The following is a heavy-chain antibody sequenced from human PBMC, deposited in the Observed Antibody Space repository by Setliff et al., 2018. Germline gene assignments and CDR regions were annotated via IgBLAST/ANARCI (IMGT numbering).Heavy chain of an antibody. D-gene: IGHD6-6*01. CDR3: ARGRNIAARLLDS. CDR1: GGTFSDYY. V-gene: IGHV4-34*01. CDR2: INHRGST. Sequence: SEILSLTCAAYGGTFSDYYWTWIRQTPGKGLEWVGEINHRGSTNYNPSLKSRVTISIDTSKDQFSLKLISMTAADTAVYYCARGRNIAARLLDSWGQGTLVTVSS. J-gene: IGHJ4*02.